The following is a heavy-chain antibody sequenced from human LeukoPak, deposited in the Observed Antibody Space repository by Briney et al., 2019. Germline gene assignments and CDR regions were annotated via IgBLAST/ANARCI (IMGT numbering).Heavy chain of an antibody. V-gene: IGHV3-30*18. CDR1: GFTFSSYG. CDR2: ISYDGSNK. J-gene: IGHJ4*02. Sequence: PGGSLRLSCAASGFTFSSYGMHWVRQAPGKGLEWVAVISYDGSNKYYADSVKGRFTISRDNSENTLYLQMNSLRAEDTAVYYCAKDRDTMIVGVFDYWGQGTLVTVSS. D-gene: IGHD3-22*01. CDR3: AKDRDTMIVGVFDY.